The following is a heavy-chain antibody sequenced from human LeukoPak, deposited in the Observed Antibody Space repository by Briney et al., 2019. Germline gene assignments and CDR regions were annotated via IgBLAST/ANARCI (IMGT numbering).Heavy chain of an antibody. CDR1: GGSISTSTYN. D-gene: IGHD3-22*01. J-gene: IGHJ6*03. CDR2: VYYTGIT. Sequence: SETLSLTCTVAGGSISTSTYNWGWIRQPPGEGLEWIGSVYYTGITYYNSSVESRVTISVDTSKNHFSLELNSVTAADTGVYFCARQVRSPVVMFMDVWGKGTTVIVSS. V-gene: IGHV4-39*01. CDR3: ARQVRSPVVMFMDV.